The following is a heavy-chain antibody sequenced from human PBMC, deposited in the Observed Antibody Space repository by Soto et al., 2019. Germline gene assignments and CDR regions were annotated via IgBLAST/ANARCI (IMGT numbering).Heavy chain of an antibody. CDR1: GGTFSSYA. CDR3: ARPRASDYYYGMDV. Sequence: SLKISCKASGGTFSSYAISWVRQAPGQGLEWMGGIIPIFGTANYAQKFQGRVTITADKSTSTAYMELSSLRSEDTAVYYCARPRASDYYYGMDVRGELPTFT. V-gene: IGHV1-69*06. CDR2: IIPIFGTA. J-gene: IGHJ6*02.